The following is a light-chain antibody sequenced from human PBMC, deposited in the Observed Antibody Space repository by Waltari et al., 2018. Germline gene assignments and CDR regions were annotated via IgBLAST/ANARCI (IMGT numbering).Light chain of an antibody. CDR3: QSYDPPTRV. Sequence: FMLTQPHSVSESPGKTVTISCTRTSGSIANNYVQWYQQRPGSGPTIVIYEYNQRPSVVPDRFSCSIDSSSNSAALIISGLKTEDEADYYCQSYDPPTRVFGGGTKLTVL. V-gene: IGLV6-57*04. CDR2: EYN. CDR1: SGSIANNY. J-gene: IGLJ3*02.